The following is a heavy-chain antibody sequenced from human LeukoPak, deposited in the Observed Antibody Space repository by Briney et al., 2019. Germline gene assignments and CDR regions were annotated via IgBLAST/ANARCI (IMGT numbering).Heavy chain of an antibody. CDR3: AKGLDWFDP. J-gene: IGHJ5*02. V-gene: IGHV3-23*01. CDR1: GIHFSTSG. Sequence: GGSLRLSCAASGIHFSTSGMSWFRQAPGKGLEWVSGISGSGETTYYADSVKGRFTISRDNSNSTLFLHMSSLKVEDTAIYYCAKGLDWFDPWGQGTLVTVSS. CDR2: ISGSGETT. D-gene: IGHD3/OR15-3a*01.